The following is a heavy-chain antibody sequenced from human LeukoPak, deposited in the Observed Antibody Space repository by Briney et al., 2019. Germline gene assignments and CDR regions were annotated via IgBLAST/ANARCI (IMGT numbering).Heavy chain of an antibody. Sequence: ASVKVSCKASGYTFTGYYMHWVRQAPGQGLEWMGWINPNSGGTNYAQKFQGRVTVTRDTSISTAYMELSRLRSDDTAVYYCARVSTGYCSGGSCYGNPRFFDYWGQGTLVTVSS. CDR2: INPNSGGT. J-gene: IGHJ4*02. V-gene: IGHV1-2*02. D-gene: IGHD2-15*01. CDR1: GYTFTGYY. CDR3: ARVSTGYCSGGSCYGNPRFFDY.